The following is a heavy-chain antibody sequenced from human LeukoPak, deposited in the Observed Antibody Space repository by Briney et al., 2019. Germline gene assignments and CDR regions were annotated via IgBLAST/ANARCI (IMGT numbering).Heavy chain of an antibody. Sequence: PSETLSLTCAVYGGSFSGYYWSWIRQPPGKGLEWIGEINHSGSTNYNPSLKSRVTISVGTSKNQFSLKLSSVTAADTAVYYCARGLARVYYYGMDVWGQGTTVTVSS. CDR3: ARGLARVYYYGMDV. J-gene: IGHJ6*02. CDR1: GGSFSGYY. V-gene: IGHV4-34*01. CDR2: INHSGST.